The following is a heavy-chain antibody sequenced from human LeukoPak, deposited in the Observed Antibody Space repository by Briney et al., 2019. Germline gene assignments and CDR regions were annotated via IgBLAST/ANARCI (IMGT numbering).Heavy chain of an antibody. J-gene: IGHJ4*02. D-gene: IGHD3-10*01. Sequence: SETLSLTCTVSGGSISSGGYYWSWIRQPPGKGLEWIGYIYHSGSTYYNPSLKSRVTISVDRSKNQFSLKLSSVTAADTAVYYCARVTYGSGTSAGFDYWGQGTLVTVSS. CDR1: GGSISSGGYY. CDR2: IYHSGST. CDR3: ARVTYGSGTSAGFDY. V-gene: IGHV4-30-2*01.